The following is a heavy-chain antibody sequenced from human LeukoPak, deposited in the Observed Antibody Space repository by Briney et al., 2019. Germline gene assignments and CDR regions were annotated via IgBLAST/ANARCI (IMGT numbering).Heavy chain of an antibody. CDR3: ARWGYGSGDSRGFDP. Sequence: SETLSLTCALYGGSFRGYYWNWIRQPPGKGLEWIGEINRSGSINYNPSLKSRVTISVDTSKNEFSLRLISVTAADTAVYYCARWGYGSGDSRGFDPWGQGTLVTVSS. V-gene: IGHV4-34*01. CDR2: INRSGSI. J-gene: IGHJ5*02. CDR1: GGSFRGYY. D-gene: IGHD3-10*01.